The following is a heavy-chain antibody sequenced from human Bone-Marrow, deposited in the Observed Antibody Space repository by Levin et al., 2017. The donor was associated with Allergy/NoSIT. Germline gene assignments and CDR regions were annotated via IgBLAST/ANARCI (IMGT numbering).Heavy chain of an antibody. CDR1: GGTFSSYA. CDR3: ARGGFPYYYDSSGYYWGAFDY. CDR2: IIPIFGTA. Sequence: SVKVSCKASGGTFSSYAISWVRQAPGQGLEWMGGIIPIFGTANYAQKFQGRVTITADESTSTAYMELSSPRSEDTAVYYCARGGFPYYYDSSGYYWGAFDYWGQGTLVTVSS. J-gene: IGHJ4*02. D-gene: IGHD3-22*01. V-gene: IGHV1-69*13.